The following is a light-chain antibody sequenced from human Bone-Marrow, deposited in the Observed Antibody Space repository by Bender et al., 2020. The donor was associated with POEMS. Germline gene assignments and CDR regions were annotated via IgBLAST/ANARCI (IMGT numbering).Light chain of an antibody. Sequence: SHVPSQPPSVSVAPGQTARITCGEDNIGSKSVYWYHQKPGQAPVLVIYDDTNRPSGIPERFSGSNSGNTATLIISRVEAGDEADYYCQVWDNTSDHLYVFGTGTKVNVL. CDR2: DDT. CDR1: NIGSKS. V-gene: IGLV3-21*02. J-gene: IGLJ1*01. CDR3: QVWDNTSDHLYV.